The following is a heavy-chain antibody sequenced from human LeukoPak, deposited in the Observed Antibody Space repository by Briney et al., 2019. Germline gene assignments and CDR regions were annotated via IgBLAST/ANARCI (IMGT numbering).Heavy chain of an antibody. CDR1: GFTFTSSA. V-gene: IGHV1-58*01. D-gene: IGHD6-6*01. CDR3: AAGMVQLGSRSPYFDY. Sequence: SVKVSCKASGFTFTSSAVQWVRQARGQRLEWIGWIVVGSGNTNYAQKFQERVTITRDMSTSTAYMELSSLRSEDTAVYYCAAGMVQLGSRSPYFDYWGQGTLVTVSS. CDR2: IVVGSGNT. J-gene: IGHJ4*02.